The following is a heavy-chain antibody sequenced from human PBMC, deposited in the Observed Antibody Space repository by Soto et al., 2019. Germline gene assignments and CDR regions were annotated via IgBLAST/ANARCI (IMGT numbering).Heavy chain of an antibody. D-gene: IGHD3-22*01. J-gene: IGHJ4*02. Sequence: QVQLVQSGAEVKKPGASVKVSCKASGYFFASYSMHWVRQAPGQGLEWMGMINPSVGSTSYVEKVQGRVTMTRDTSPSTVYMEFSSLRSEDTAVYYCARESAGRDEFESSGDFDYWGQGTLVTVSS. CDR2: INPSVGST. V-gene: IGHV1-46*01. CDR3: ARESAGRDEFESSGDFDY. CDR1: GYFFASYS.